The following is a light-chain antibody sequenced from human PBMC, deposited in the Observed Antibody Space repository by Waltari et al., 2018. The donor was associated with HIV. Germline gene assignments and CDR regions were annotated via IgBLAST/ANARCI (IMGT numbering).Light chain of an antibody. CDR3: QQYGRSLT. J-gene: IGKJ4*01. CDR1: QSVSGSY. CDR2: GAS. V-gene: IGKV3-20*01. Sequence: EVVLTQSPGTLSLSPGEGATLSCRASQSVSGSYLAWYQQKPGRAPRLLIYGASSRATGIPDRFSGSGSGTDFTLTISRLEPEDFAVYYCQQYGRSLTFGGGTRVEIK.